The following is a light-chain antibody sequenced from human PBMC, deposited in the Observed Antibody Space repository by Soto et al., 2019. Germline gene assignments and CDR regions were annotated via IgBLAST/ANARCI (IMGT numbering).Light chain of an antibody. CDR1: QDINNY. CDR2: AAS. J-gene: IGKJ3*01. V-gene: IGKV1-27*01. CDR3: PDYPSAPFT. Sequence: DIQMTQSPSSLSASVGDRVTITCRASQDINNYLDWYQQKPGQVPQIIIYAASTLQSTVQFIAPSRFRASGFGTDFTITIRSMQTEDIETDDCPDYPSAPFTFGPGTTVDI.